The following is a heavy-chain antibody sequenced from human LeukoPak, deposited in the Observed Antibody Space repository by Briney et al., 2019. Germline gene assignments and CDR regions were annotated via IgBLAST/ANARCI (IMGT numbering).Heavy chain of an antibody. V-gene: IGHV1-69*13. J-gene: IGHJ4*02. CDR1: GGTFSSYA. CDR3: ARGRAYFDWLFDY. CDR2: IIPIFGTA. D-gene: IGHD3-9*01. Sequence: ASVRVSCKASGGTFSSYAISWVRQAPGQGLEWMGGIIPIFGTANYAQKFQGRVTITADESTSTAYMELSSLRSEDTAVYYCARGRAYFDWLFDYWGQGTLVTVSS.